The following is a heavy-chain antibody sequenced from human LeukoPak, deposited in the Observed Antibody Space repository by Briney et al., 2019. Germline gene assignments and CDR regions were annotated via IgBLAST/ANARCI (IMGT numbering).Heavy chain of an antibody. J-gene: IGHJ3*02. D-gene: IGHD3-9*01. V-gene: IGHV4-59*08. CDR1: GGSISSYY. CDR3: ARQGYDILNGYIDAFDI. CDR2: ISYSGST. Sequence: SETLSLTCTVSGGSISSYYWSWIRQPPGKGLEGIGYISYSGSTNYNPSLKSRVTISIDTSKNQFSLKLRSVTAADTAIYYCARQGYDILNGYIDAFDIWGQGTMVTVSS.